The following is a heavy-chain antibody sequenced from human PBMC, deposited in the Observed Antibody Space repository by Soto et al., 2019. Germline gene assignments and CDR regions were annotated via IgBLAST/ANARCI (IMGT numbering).Heavy chain of an antibody. D-gene: IGHD2-15*01. J-gene: IGHJ4*02. V-gene: IGHV3-30*18. CDR3: AKVLFSDLGSSDF. CDR2: ISYDGSNK. CDR1: GFTFRTYG. Sequence: GGSLRLSCAASGFTFRTYGMHWVRQAPGKGLKWVAVISYDGSNKYYADSVKGRFTISRDNSKNTLYLQLNSLRAEDSAVFYCAKVLFSDLGSSDFWGQGTLVTVSS.